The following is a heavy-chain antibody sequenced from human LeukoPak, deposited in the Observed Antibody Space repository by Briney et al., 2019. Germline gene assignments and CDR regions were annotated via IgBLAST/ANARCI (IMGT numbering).Heavy chain of an antibody. V-gene: IGHV3-7*01. Sequence: GGSLRLSCAASGFTFSNYWMSWVRQAPGKGLEWVANIKQDGSEKYYVDSVKGRFAISRDNAKNSLYLQMNSLRAEDTAVYYCARYGNGAWLAHYSFDIWGQGTMVTVSS. CDR2: IKQDGSEK. J-gene: IGHJ3*02. D-gene: IGHD6-19*01. CDR3: ARYGNGAWLAHYSFDI. CDR1: GFTFSNYW.